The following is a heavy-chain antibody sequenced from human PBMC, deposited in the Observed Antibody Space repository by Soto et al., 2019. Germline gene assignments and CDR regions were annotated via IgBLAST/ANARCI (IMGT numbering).Heavy chain of an antibody. CDR3: ARARIQLGQIFDY. CDR1: GGSISSGDYY. Sequence: SETLSLTCTVSGGSISSGDYYWSWIRQPPGKGLEWIGYIYYSGSTYYNPSLKSRVTISVDTSKNQFSLKLSSVTAADTAVYYCARARIQLGQIFDYWGQGTLVTVSS. D-gene: IGHD5-18*01. V-gene: IGHV4-30-4*01. J-gene: IGHJ4*02. CDR2: IYYSGST.